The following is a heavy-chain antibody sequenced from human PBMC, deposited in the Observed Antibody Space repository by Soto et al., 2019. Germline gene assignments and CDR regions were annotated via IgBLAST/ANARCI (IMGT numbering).Heavy chain of an antibody. D-gene: IGHD2-15*01. J-gene: IGHJ6*03. CDR2: MNPNRGNT. V-gene: IGHV1-8*01. Sequence: ASVKVSCKPSGYTFTSYDINWVQQATGKGLKWMGWMNPNRGNTGYAQKFQGRVTMTRNTSISTAYMELSSLRSEDTAVYYCARYLGELVVAAHGEYYYYYMDVWGKGTTVTVSS. CDR1: GYTFTSYD. CDR3: ARYLGELVVAAHGEYYYYYMDV.